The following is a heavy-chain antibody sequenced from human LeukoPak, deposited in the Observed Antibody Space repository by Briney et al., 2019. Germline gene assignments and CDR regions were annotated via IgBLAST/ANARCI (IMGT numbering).Heavy chain of an antibody. V-gene: IGHV4-34*01. CDR3: ARGRSHYYYYYGMDV. J-gene: IGHJ6*02. Sequence: PSETLSLTCAVYGGSFSGYYWSWIRQPPGKGLEWIWGINHSRTTNYNPSLKSRVTISVDTSKNQFSLKLSSVTAAGTAVYYCARGRSHYYYYYGMDVWGQGTTVTVSS. CDR2: INHSRTT. CDR1: GGSFSGYY.